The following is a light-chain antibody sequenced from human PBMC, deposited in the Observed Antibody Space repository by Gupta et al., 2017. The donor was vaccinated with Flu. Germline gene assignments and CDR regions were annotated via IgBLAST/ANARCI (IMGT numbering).Light chain of an antibody. J-gene: IGLJ3*02. CDR2: EVS. CDR1: SSDVGGFHY. V-gene: IGLV2-14*01. CDR3: SSYTTSSTPCV. Sequence: QSALTQPASVSGSPGQSITISCTGASSDVGGFHYVSWYQQHPGEAPRLIIYEVSNRPSGISNRFSGSKSGNAASLTISGLQTEDEGEDDCSSYTTSSTPCVFGGGTRLTVL.